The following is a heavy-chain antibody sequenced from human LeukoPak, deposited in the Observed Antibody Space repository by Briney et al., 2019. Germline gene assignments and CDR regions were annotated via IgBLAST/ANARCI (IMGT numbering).Heavy chain of an antibody. CDR2: ISAYNGNT. CDR1: GYTFTSYG. D-gene: IGHD3-16*01. CDR3: ARDGYDSSWVY. J-gene: IGHJ4*02. V-gene: IGHV1-18*04. Sequence: ASVKVSCKASGYTFTSYGISWVRQAPGQGLEWMGWISAYNGNTNYAQKLQGRVTMTTDTSTSTACMELRSLRSDDTAVYYCARDGYDSSWVYWGQGTLVTVSS.